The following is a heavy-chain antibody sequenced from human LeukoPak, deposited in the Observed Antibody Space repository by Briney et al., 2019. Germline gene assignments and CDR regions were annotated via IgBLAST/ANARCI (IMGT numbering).Heavy chain of an antibody. D-gene: IGHD2-2*03. V-gene: IGHV3-74*01. J-gene: IGHJ4*02. CDR2: ITGDGSGT. CDR1: GFTFSNYW. Sequence: GGSLRLSCVASGFTFSNYWMHWVRQAPGKGLVWVSRITGDGSGTVNADSVKGRFTISRDNTKNILYLQMNSLRADDTALYYCARDGSGSVDFDYWGQGTLVTVSS. CDR3: ARDGSGSVDFDY.